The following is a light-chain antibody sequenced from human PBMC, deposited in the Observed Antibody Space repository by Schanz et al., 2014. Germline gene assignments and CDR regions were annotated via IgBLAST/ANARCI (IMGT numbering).Light chain of an antibody. CDR2: GAS. CDR1: QTVNSKF. CDR3: QQYGNSPPT. J-gene: IGKJ1*01. Sequence: EIVLTQSPGTLSLSPGERATLSCRASQTVNSKFLAWYQQRPGQSPRVLIYGASTRATGVPDRFSGSGSGTDFTLTISRLEPEDFAVYYCQQYGNSPPTFGRGTKVEIK. V-gene: IGKV3-20*01.